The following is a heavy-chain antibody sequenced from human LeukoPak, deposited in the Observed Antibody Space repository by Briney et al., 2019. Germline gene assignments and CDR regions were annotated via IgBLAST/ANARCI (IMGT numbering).Heavy chain of an antibody. Sequence: GGSLRLSCAASGFTFSSYAMSWVRQAPGKGLEWVSSNSDSGGSTYYADSVKGRFTISRDNSKNTLYLQMNSLRAEDTAVYYCARDHNYDSSGYYPDWYFDLWGRGTLVTVSS. D-gene: IGHD3-22*01. CDR1: GFTFSSYA. V-gene: IGHV3-23*01. CDR3: ARDHNYDSSGYYPDWYFDL. CDR2: NSDSGGST. J-gene: IGHJ2*01.